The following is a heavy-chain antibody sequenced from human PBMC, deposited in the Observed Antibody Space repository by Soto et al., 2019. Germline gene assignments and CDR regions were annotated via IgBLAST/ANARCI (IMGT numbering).Heavy chain of an antibody. CDR2: MHTGGNEK. D-gene: IGHD3-9*01. CDR1: GFTFSYYG. CDR3: AREADTTGHYSHFDL. J-gene: IGHJ4*02. Sequence: QVQLVESGGGVVQPGGSLRLSCAASGFTFSYYGFHWVRQAPGKGLEWVAVMHTGGNEKYYVDYVKGRFTVSRDDSRNMVYLEMSGLRAEDTAEYFCAREADTTGHYSHFDLWGRGALVAVS. V-gene: IGHV3-33*08.